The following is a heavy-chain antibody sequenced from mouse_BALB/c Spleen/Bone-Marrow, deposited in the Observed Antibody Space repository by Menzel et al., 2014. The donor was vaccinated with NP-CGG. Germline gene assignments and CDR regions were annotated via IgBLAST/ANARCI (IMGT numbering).Heavy chain of an antibody. J-gene: IGHJ2*01. CDR1: GYTFTEYI. CDR2: FYPGSGSI. Sequence: QVQLQQPGAGLVKPGASVKLSCKASGYTFTEYIIHWVKQRSGQGLEWIGWFYPGSGSIKYSEKFKEQPTLTAHKSSSSVYRDLSRLTSEAVAVYFWPVHLGGGSFDHWSPGTTLTVSS. V-gene: IGHV1-62-2*01. D-gene: IGHD1-1*02. CDR3: PVHLGGGSFDH.